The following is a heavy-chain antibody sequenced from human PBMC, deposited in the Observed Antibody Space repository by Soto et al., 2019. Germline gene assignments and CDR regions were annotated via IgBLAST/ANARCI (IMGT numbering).Heavy chain of an antibody. J-gene: IGHJ6*02. CDR2: ISYDGSNK. CDR1: GFTFSSYA. D-gene: IGHD5-12*01. CDR3: VRGDYDYGPDYYYYGMYV. Sequence: GWSLRLSCAASGFTFSSYAMHWVLQAPGKGLEWVAVISYDGSNKYYADSVKGLFTISRDNAKNSLSLQMNSLRAEDTAVYYCVRGDYDYGPDYYYYGMYVWGQGTTVTVSS. V-gene: IGHV3-30-3*01.